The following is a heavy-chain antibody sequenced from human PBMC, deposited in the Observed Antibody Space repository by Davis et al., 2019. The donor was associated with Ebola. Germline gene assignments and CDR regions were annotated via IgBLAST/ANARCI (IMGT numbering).Heavy chain of an antibody. Sequence: GESLKISCAASGFTFSTCAMHWVRQAPGKGLEWVAVISYDGSERHYVDSVRGRLTISRDNSKNTLYLQMNSLRAEDTAVYYCAKDVAVTSAFDIWGQGTMVTVSS. J-gene: IGHJ3*02. CDR2: ISYDGSER. D-gene: IGHD4-17*01. V-gene: IGHV3-30*04. CDR3: AKDVAVTSAFDI. CDR1: GFTFSTCA.